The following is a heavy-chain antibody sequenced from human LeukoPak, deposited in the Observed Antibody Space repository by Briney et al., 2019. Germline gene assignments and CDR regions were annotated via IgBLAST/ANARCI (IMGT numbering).Heavy chain of an antibody. CDR1: GDSISSGRYY. D-gene: IGHD6-6*01. Sequence: PSETLSLTCRVSGDSISSGRYYWGWVRQPQGKGLEWIGSIFYTGSTYDNPSLKSRVTISIDTSKNQFSLKLSSVTAADTAVYYCARRGIAARRHFDYWGQGTLVTVSS. CDR3: ARRGIAARRHFDY. CDR2: IFYTGST. V-gene: IGHV4-39*01. J-gene: IGHJ4*02.